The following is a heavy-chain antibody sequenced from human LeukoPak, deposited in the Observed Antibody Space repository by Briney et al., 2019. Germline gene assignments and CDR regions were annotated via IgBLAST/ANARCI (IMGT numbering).Heavy chain of an antibody. J-gene: IGHJ6*03. V-gene: IGHV1-2*02. CDR2: INPNSGGT. CDR1: GYTFTGYY. Sequence: ASVKVSCKASGYTFTGYYIHWVRQAPGQGLEWMGWINPNSGGTNYAQKFQGRVTMTRDTSISTAYMELSRLRSDDTAVYYCARAPSYYYYMDVWGKGTTVTVSS. CDR3: ARAPSYYYYMDV.